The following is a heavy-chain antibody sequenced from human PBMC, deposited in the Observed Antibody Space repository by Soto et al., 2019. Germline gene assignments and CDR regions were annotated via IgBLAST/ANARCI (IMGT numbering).Heavy chain of an antibody. Sequence: EVQLLDSGGDLVQPGGSLRLSCAASGFTFNSYGMTWVRQAPGKGLEWVSGISGSGGTTYYADSVKGRFTISRDNSKSTLYLQMSSLRAEDTAVYYCARDPSLYCSSTSHIRRFVSCFGGSYGMDVWGQGTTVTVSS. CDR2: ISGSGGTT. D-gene: IGHD2-2*01. CDR3: ARDPSLYCSSTSHIRRFVSCFGGSYGMDV. V-gene: IGHV3-23*01. J-gene: IGHJ6*02. CDR1: GFTFNSYG.